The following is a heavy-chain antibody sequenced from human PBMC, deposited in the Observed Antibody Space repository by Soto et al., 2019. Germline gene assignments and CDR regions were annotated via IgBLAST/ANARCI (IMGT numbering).Heavy chain of an antibody. Sequence: SETLSLTCTVSGGSISSSSYYWGWIRQPPGKGLEWIGSIYYSGSTYYNPSLKSRVTISVDTSKNQFSLKLSSVTAADTAVYYCARTSFYGSGSPTGYYYYYGMDVWGQGTTVTVSS. J-gene: IGHJ6*02. D-gene: IGHD3-10*01. V-gene: IGHV4-39*01. CDR3: ARTSFYGSGSPTGYYYYYGMDV. CDR1: GGSISSSSYY. CDR2: IYYSGST.